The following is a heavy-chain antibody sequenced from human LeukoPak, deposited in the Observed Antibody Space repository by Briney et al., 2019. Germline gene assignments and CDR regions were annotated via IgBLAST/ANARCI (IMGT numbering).Heavy chain of an antibody. V-gene: IGHV3-23*01. CDR3: AKDRSSLPGEDAFDI. CDR1: GFAFSSYA. CDR2: ISGSGGST. Sequence: PGGSLRLSCAASGFAFSSYAMSWVRQAPGKGLEWVSAISGSGGSTYYADSVKGRFTISRDNSKNTLYLQMNSLRAEDTAVYYCAKDRSSLPGEDAFDIWGQGTMVTVSS. D-gene: IGHD6-13*01. J-gene: IGHJ3*02.